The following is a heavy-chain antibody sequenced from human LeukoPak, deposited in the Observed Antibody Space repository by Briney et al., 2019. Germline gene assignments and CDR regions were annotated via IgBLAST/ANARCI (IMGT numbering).Heavy chain of an antibody. D-gene: IGHD3-10*01. J-gene: IGHJ4*02. V-gene: IGHV1-69*04. CDR1: GGTFSSYA. CDR2: IIPILGIA. CDR3: ARGRLYGPNYFDY. Sequence: SVKVSCRASGGTFSSYAISWVRQAPGQGLEWMGRIIPILGIANYAQKFQGRVTITADKSTSTAYMELSSLRSEDTAVYYCARGRLYGPNYFDYWGQGTVVTVSS.